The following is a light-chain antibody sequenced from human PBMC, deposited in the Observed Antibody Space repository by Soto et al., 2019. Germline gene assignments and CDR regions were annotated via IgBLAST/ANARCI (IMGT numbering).Light chain of an antibody. Sequence: QSALTQPPSVSGSPGQSVTISCTGTSSDVGTYNRVSWYQQPPGTAPKLVIYEVSHRPSGVPDRFSGSKSGNTASLTISGLRTEDEADYYCSIYISGSTGVFGGGTKLTVL. J-gene: IGLJ3*02. CDR1: SSDVGTYNR. CDR2: EVS. V-gene: IGLV2-18*01. CDR3: SIYISGSTGV.